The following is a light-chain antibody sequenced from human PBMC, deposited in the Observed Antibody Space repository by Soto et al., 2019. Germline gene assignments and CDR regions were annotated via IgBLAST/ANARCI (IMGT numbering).Light chain of an antibody. J-gene: IGKJ1*01. CDR2: AAS. Sequence: ASLGDRVTITCRASQGIRNDLGWYQQKPGKAPKLLIYAASSLESGVPSRFSGSGSGTEFTLTISSLQPDDFATYYCQQSNTFWTFGQGTKVDI. CDR3: QQSNTFWT. V-gene: IGKV1-17*01. CDR1: QGIRND.